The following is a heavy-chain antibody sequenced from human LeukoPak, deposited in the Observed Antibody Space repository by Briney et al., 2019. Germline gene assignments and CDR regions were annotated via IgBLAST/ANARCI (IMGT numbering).Heavy chain of an antibody. CDR2: IKQDGSEK. CDR3: AKGEAMDGIFDY. CDR1: GYIFSTYW. Sequence: PGGSLRLSCVGSGYIFSTYWMNWVRQAPGKGLEWVANIKQDGSEKYHVDSVKGRFTISRDNAKNSLYLQMNSLRAEDTALYYCAKGEAMDGIFDYWGQGTLVTVSS. V-gene: IGHV3-7*03. D-gene: IGHD5-18*01. J-gene: IGHJ4*02.